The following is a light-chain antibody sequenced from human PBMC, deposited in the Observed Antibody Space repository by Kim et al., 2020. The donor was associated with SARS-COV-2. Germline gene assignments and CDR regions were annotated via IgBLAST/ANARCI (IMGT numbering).Light chain of an antibody. CDR2: GAS. V-gene: IGKV3-20*01. CDR3: QQYYSSPYT. Sequence: EIVLTQSPGTLSLSPGERTTLSCRASQSVSSGYLGWYQQKPGQAPRLLIYGASSRATGIPDRFSGSGSGTDFTLTISRLEPEDFAVYYCQQYYSSPYTFGQGTKLEI. J-gene: IGKJ2*01. CDR1: QSVSSGY.